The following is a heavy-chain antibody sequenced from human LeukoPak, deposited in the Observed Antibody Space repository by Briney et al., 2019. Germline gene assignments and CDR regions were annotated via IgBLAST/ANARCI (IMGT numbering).Heavy chain of an antibody. J-gene: IGHJ5*02. CDR2: IDTVNGNT. D-gene: IGHD3-16*02. V-gene: IGHV1-3*04. Sequence: GASVKVSCKASGYTFTTYGLHWERQAPGQRLEWLGWIDTVNGNTRYSQNFQGRVTITRDTSAETAYMELTSLGSEDTALYYCARDRLGRGELSPPDHWGQGTLVTVSS. CDR3: ARDRLGRGELSPPDH. CDR1: GYTFTTYG.